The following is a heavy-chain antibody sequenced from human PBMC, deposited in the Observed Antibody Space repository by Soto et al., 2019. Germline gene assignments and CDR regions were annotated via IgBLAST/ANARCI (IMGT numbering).Heavy chain of an antibody. J-gene: IGHJ4*02. CDR2: IIPILGIA. D-gene: IGHD3-22*01. Sequence: QVQLVQSGAEVKKPGSSVKVSCKASRGTFSSYTISWVRQAPGQGLEWMGRIIPILGIANYAQKFQGRVTITADKSTSTAYMELSSLRSEDTAVYYWASFNVRAMIPILWGQETLFTVSS. CDR3: ASFNVRAMIPIL. CDR1: RGTFSSYT. V-gene: IGHV1-69*02.